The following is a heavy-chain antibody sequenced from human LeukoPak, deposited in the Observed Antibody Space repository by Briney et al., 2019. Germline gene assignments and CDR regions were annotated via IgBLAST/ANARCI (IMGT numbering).Heavy chain of an antibody. CDR3: ARDRGYSNFDY. CDR2: MNEDGSEK. V-gene: IGHV3-7*01. D-gene: IGHD4-11*01. Sequence: GGSLRLSCAASGFAFNKYWMSWVRQPPGKGLEWVANMNEDGSEKNYVDSVKCRFPISRDNAQDSLYLQMNSLRAEDTAVYYCARDRGYSNFDYWGQGTLLTVSS. J-gene: IGHJ4*02. CDR1: GFAFNKYW.